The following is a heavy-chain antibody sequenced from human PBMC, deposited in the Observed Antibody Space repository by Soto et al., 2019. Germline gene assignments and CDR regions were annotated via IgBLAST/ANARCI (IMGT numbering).Heavy chain of an antibody. CDR3: VSYYYGSGSYYDNWFGH. D-gene: IGHD3-10*01. J-gene: IGHJ5*02. Sequence: PGGSLRLSCSASGFTFSTYAMHWVRQAPGKGLEFVSAISSNGGSTYYADSVKGRFTISRDNSKNTLDLQMSSLRAEDTAVYYCVSYYYGSGSYYDNWFGHWGQGTLVTVSS. V-gene: IGHV3-64D*06. CDR2: ISSNGGST. CDR1: GFTFSTYA.